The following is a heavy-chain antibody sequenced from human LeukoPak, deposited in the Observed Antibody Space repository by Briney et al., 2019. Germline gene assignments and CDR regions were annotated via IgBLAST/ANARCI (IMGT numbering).Heavy chain of an antibody. CDR1: GFTFDDYA. D-gene: IGHD6-13*01. CDR2: ISWNSGST. CDR3: AKGRTRFPAAPEDAFDI. J-gene: IGHJ3*02. Sequence: GGSLRLSCAASGFTFDDYAMHWVRQAPGKGLEWVSGISWNSGSTGYADSVKGRFTISRDNAKNSLYLQMNSLRAEDTALYYCAKGRTRFPAAPEDAFDIWGQGTMVTVSS. V-gene: IGHV3-9*01.